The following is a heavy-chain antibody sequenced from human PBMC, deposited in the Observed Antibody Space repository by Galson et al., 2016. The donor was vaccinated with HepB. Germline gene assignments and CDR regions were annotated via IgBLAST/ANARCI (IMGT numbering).Heavy chain of an antibody. CDR2: IYGDDGK. CDR1: AFSLTTRGVG. J-gene: IGHJ3*02. V-gene: IGHV2-5*02. Sequence: PALVKPTQTLTLTCTFSAFSLTTRGVGVGWIRRPPGKALEWLALIYGDDGKRYSPSLESRLTITKDTSKNQVVLTMTNLDPVDTATYYCAHRPATSKAFDIWGQGTMVTVSS. CDR3: AHRPATSKAFDI.